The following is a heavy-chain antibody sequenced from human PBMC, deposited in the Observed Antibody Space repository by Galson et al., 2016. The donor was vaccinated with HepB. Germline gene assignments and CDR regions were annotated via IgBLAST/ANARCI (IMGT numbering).Heavy chain of an antibody. CDR3: ARDPTTIYYYYGLDV. CDR2: ISYDGSNK. CDR1: GFTFSNYA. J-gene: IGHJ6*02. V-gene: IGHV3-30-3*01. D-gene: IGHD5-24*01. Sequence: SLRLSCAASGFTFSNYAMHWVRQAPGKGLEWVAVISYDGSNKYYADSVQGRFTISRDNSKNTLSLQMGSLRAEDTAVYYCARDPTTIYYYYGLDVWGQGTTVTVSS.